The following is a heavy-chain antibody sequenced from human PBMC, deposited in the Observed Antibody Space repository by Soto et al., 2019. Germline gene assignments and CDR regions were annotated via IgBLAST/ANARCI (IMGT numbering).Heavy chain of an antibody. J-gene: IGHJ4*02. CDR1: GGSVSSGSYY. V-gene: IGHV4-61*01. CDR2: IYYSVST. Sequence: SETLSLTCTVSGGSVSSGSYYWSWIRQPPGKGLEWIGYIYYSVSTNYNPSLKSRVTISVDTSKNQFSLKLSSVTAADTAVYYCARAHQSGGYYYDSSGYYPPFHFDYWGQGTLVTVSS. D-gene: IGHD3-22*01. CDR3: ARAHQSGGYYYDSSGYYPPFHFDY.